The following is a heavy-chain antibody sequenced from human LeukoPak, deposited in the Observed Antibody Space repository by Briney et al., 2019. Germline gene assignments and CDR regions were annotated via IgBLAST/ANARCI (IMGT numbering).Heavy chain of an antibody. V-gene: IGHV3-11*06. CDR1: GFTFSDYF. CDR2: ISSSNSYI. D-gene: IGHD3-16*01. CDR3: ARAPGYAPGRNDY. J-gene: IGHJ4*02. Sequence: GGSLRLSCAASGFTFSDYFMSWIRQAPGKGLEWVSCISSSNSYIYYADSVKGRFTISRDNAKNSLYLQMNSLRAEDTAVYYCARAPGYAPGRNDYWGQGTLVTVSS.